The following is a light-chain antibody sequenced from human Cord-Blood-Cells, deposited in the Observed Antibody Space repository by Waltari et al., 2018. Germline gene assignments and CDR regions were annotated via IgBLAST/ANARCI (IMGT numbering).Light chain of an antibody. CDR2: AAS. V-gene: IGKV1-39*01. Sequence: DIQMTHSPSSLSASVGDRVTITCRASQRISSYLKWYQQKPGKAPKLLIYAASSLQIGVPSRFSGSGSGTDFTLTISSLQPEEFATYYCQQSYSTLWTFGQGTKVEMK. CDR1: QRISSY. CDR3: QQSYSTLWT. J-gene: IGKJ1*01.